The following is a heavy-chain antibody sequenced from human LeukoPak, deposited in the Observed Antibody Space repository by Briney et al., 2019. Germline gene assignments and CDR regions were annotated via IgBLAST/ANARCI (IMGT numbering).Heavy chain of an antibody. CDR2: ILYTRST. J-gene: IGHJ2*01. V-gene: IGHV4-34*01. Sequence: AETLSLTCAVYGVSYSGYYWSWLRQPPGKGLEWVGEILYTRSTNYKSSLKSRVTISGDTSKNQISLKLTSVTAADTALYYCARGRPGTGKYYFDLWGRGTPVTVSS. CDR1: GVSYSGYY. CDR3: ARGRPGTGKYYFDL. D-gene: IGHD1-1*01.